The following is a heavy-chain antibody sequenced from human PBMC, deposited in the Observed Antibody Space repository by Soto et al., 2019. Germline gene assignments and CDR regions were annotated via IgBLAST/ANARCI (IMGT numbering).Heavy chain of an antibody. CDR3: ARDITMVRGVIDY. J-gene: IGHJ4*02. CDR1: GGSISSGGYY. Sequence: QVQLQESGPGLVKPSQTLSLTCTVSGGSISSGGYYWSWIRQHPGKGLEWIGYIYYSGSTYSNPSLKSRVTISVDTSKTQFSLKLSSVTAADTAVYYCARDITMVRGVIDYWGQGTLVTVSS. CDR2: IYYSGST. D-gene: IGHD3-10*01. V-gene: IGHV4-31*03.